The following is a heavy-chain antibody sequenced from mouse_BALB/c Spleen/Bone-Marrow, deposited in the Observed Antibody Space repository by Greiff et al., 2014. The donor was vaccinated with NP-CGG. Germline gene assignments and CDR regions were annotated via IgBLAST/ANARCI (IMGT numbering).Heavy chain of an antibody. CDR3: ASYYYGSSLFAY. CDR2: IDPANGNT. D-gene: IGHD1-1*01. CDR1: GFNIKDTY. Sequence: VQLQQPGAELVKPGASVKLSCTASGFNIKDTYMHWVKQRPEQGLEWIGGIDPANGNTKYDPKFQGKATITADTSSNTAYLQLSSLTSEDTAVYYCASYYYGSSLFAYWGQGTLVTVSA. J-gene: IGHJ3*01. V-gene: IGHV14-3*02.